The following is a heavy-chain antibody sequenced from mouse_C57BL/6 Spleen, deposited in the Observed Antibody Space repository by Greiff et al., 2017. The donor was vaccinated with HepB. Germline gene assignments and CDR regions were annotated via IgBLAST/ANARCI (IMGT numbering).Heavy chain of an antibody. CDR1: GFTFSSYT. D-gene: IGHD3-2*02. Sequence: EVKLVESGGGLVKPGGSLKLSCAASGFTFSSYTMSWVRQTPEKRLEWVATISGGGGNTYYPDSVKGRFTISRDNAKNTLYLQMSSLRSEDTALYYCARQTAQATSFDYWGQGTTLTVSS. V-gene: IGHV5-9*01. CDR2: ISGGGGNT. CDR3: ARQTAQATSFDY. J-gene: IGHJ2*01.